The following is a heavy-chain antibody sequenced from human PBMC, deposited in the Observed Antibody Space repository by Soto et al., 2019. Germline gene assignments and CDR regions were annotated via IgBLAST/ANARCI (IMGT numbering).Heavy chain of an antibody. CDR3: ARDSAGWVAATRSYYYGIDV. J-gene: IGHJ6*02. CDR1: GFTFSSYG. D-gene: IGHD2-15*01. V-gene: IGHV3-33*01. CDR2: IWYDGSNK. Sequence: GGSLRLSCAASGFTFSSYGMHWVRQAPGKGLEWVAVIWYDGSNKYYADSVKGRFTISRDNSKNTLYLQMNSLRAEDTAVYYCARDSAGWVAATRSYYYGIDVWGQGTKVTVSS.